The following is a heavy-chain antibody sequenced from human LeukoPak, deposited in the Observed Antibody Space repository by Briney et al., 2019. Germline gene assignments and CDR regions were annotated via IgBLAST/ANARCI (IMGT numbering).Heavy chain of an antibody. Sequence: GGSLRPSCAASGFIFSTYGIHWVRQAPGKGLEWVAVISNDGSNKYYADSVKGRFTISRDNSKNTLYLQMNSLRAEDTAVYYCAKGLSGGGQRGYFDYWGQGTLVTVSS. CDR1: GFIFSTYG. D-gene: IGHD4-23*01. CDR2: ISNDGSNK. V-gene: IGHV3-30*18. CDR3: AKGLSGGGQRGYFDY. J-gene: IGHJ4*02.